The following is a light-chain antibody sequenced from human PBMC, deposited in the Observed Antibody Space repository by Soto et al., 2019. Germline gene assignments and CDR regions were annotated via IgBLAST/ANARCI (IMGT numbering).Light chain of an antibody. V-gene: IGLV2-14*01. CDR1: RSNIGAGYD. Sequence: QPVLTQPPSVSGAPGQRVTISCTGSRSNIGAGYDVHWYQQHPGKAPKLMIYEVTNRPSGVSNRFSGSKSGNTASLTISGLQAEDEADYYCSSYTSSSTLVFGGGTKLTVL. J-gene: IGLJ3*02. CDR3: SSYTSSSTLV. CDR2: EVT.